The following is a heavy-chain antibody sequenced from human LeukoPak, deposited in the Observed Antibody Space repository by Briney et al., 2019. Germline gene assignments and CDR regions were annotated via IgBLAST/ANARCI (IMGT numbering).Heavy chain of an antibody. CDR3: ARRNGHSWDVGNWFDP. CDR2: IYYSRIT. D-gene: IGHD6-13*01. J-gene: IGHJ5*02. CDR1: GGSISSSSYY. V-gene: IGHV4-39*01. Sequence: PSETLSLTCSVSGGSISSSSYYWGWGPRPPGRGLEWIGSIYYSRITYSNPSLKSRAPVSVDTSKNQFSLNLNSVTAAHTAVYYCARRNGHSWDVGNWFDPWGQGTVVTVSS.